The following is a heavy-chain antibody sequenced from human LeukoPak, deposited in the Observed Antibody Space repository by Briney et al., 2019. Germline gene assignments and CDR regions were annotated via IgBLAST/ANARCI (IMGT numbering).Heavy chain of an antibody. CDR3: ASEYREDHSGSQYFQH. J-gene: IGHJ1*01. V-gene: IGHV3-74*01. Sequence: GGSLRLSCAASGITFGNNWMHWVRQGPGKGLVWISRINSDGGGAIYADSVKGRFTVSRDNAKNTLYLQMNSLRAEDTAVYYCASEYREDHSGSQYFQHWGQGTLVTVSS. CDR1: GITFGNNW. D-gene: IGHD6-19*01. CDR2: INSDGGGA.